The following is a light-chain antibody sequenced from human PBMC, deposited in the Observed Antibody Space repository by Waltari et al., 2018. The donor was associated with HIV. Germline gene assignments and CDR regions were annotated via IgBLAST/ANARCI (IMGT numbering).Light chain of an antibody. CDR2: DFS. CDR1: SSAIGAYDY. CDR3: CSCALIPGGGASEL. V-gene: IGLV2-14*03. J-gene: IGLJ2*01. Sequence: QSALTQPASVSGSPGQSITISCSGTSSAIGAYDYVPWYQQYPGKSPKLIIDDFSKRPSVVSNRFSGSKSGNTAFLTISVLHAEDEADDHCCSCALIPGGGASELFGGGTKLTVL.